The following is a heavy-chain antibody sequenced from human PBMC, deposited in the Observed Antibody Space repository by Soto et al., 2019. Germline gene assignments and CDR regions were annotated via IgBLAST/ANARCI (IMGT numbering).Heavy chain of an antibody. CDR2: IYHSGTT. CDR1: GYSISSGSY. D-gene: IGHD6-13*01. J-gene: IGHJ2*01. Sequence: SETLSLTCAVSGYSISSGSYWGWIRQPPGRGLEWIGSIYHSGTTYHNPSLRSRVIISVDTSKNQVSLNLTSVTAADTAVYYCVRDRADFSSTYYHYFSVWGRGTLVTVSS. CDR3: VRDRADFSSTYYHYFSV. V-gene: IGHV4-38-2*02.